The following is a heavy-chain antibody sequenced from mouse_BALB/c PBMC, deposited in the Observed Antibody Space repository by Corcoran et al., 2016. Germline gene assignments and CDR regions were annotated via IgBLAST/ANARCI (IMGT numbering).Heavy chain of an antibody. CDR3: ARYGYDGFDY. CDR2: INTNTGEP. Sequence: QIQLVQSGPELKKPGETVKISCKASGYTFTNYGMNWVKQATGKGLKWMGWINTNTGEPTYAEEFKGRFAFSLETSASTAYLQINNLKKEYTATYFCARYGYDGFDYWCQGTTLTVSS. CDR1: GYTFTNYG. D-gene: IGHD2-2*01. J-gene: IGHJ2*01. V-gene: IGHV9-3*02.